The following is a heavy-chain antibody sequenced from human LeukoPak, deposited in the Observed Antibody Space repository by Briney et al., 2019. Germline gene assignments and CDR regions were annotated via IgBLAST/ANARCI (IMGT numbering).Heavy chain of an antibody. J-gene: IGHJ4*02. V-gene: IGHV4-39*07. CDR1: GGSISSSSYY. CDR2: IYYSGST. CDR3: ARVGVDDSGNIIKYFFDY. Sequence: SETLSLTCTVSGGSISSSSYYWGWTRQPPGKGLEWIGSIYYSGSTYYNPSLKSRVTISVDTSKNQFSLKLSPVTAADTAVYYCARVGVDDSGNIIKYFFDYWGQGTLVTVSS. D-gene: IGHD4-23*01.